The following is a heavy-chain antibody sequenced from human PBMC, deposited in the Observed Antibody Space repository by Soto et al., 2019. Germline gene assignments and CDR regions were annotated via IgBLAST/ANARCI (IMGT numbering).Heavy chain of an antibody. CDR2: IYYSGRT. D-gene: IGHD3-22*01. CDR1: GGSISSGGYH. Sequence: QVQLQESGPGLVKPSQTLSLTCVVSGGSISSGGYHYNWIRQHPGKGLEWIGYIYYSGRTYYSPSLKSRVTISLDTSKNQFSLKLSSVTAADTALYYCATSPYYYDSTGYPSHSYHFDHWGQGTLVTVSS. J-gene: IGHJ4*02. V-gene: IGHV4-31*11. CDR3: ATSPYYYDSTGYPSHSYHFDH.